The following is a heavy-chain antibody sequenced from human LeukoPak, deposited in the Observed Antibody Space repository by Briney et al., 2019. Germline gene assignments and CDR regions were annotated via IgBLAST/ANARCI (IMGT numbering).Heavy chain of an antibody. Sequence: SETLSLTCTVSDGSISSYYWSWIRQPPGKGLEWIGYIYNSGSTKYNPSLKSRVTISVDTSKNQFSLKLSSVTAADTAVYYCARVGEGSYYNIFDYGGQGALVTVSS. J-gene: IGHJ4*02. V-gene: IGHV4-59*01. CDR1: DGSISSYY. CDR3: ARVGEGSYYNIFDY. CDR2: IYNSGST. D-gene: IGHD3-10*01.